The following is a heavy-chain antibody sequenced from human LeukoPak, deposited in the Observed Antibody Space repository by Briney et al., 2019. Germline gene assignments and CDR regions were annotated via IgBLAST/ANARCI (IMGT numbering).Heavy chain of an antibody. CDR2: IYTSGST. Sequence: PSETLSLTCTVSGGSISSYYWSWIRQPAGKGLEGIGRIYTSGSTYYNPSLKSRVTISVDTSKNQFSLKLSSVTAADTAAYYCARAGDGYNFSAFDIWGQGTMVTVSS. D-gene: IGHD5-12*01. CDR3: ARAGDGYNFSAFDI. J-gene: IGHJ3*02. V-gene: IGHV4-4*07. CDR1: GGSISSYY.